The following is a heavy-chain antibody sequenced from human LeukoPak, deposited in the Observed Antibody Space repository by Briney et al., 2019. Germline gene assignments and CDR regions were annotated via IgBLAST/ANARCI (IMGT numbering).Heavy chain of an antibody. D-gene: IGHD6-6*01. Sequence: ASVKVSCKASGGTFSSYAISWVRQAPGQGLEWMGGIIPIFGTANYAQKFQGRVTITADESTSTAYMELSSLRSEDTAVYYCASAPDSSSTYYYYYMDVWGKGTTVTVSS. V-gene: IGHV1-69*13. CDR2: IIPIFGTA. CDR1: GGTFSSYA. CDR3: ASAPDSSSTYYYYYMDV. J-gene: IGHJ6*03.